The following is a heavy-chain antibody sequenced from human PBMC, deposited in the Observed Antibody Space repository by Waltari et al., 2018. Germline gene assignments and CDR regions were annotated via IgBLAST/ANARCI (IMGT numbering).Heavy chain of an antibody. D-gene: IGHD2-15*01. J-gene: IGHJ4*02. Sequence: QVQLVQSGTEVKKPGASVRVSCKASGYTFIDHYIHWVRQAPGQGLEWRGWMNPNSGGTNDAQKFQCRVTMTRDTSTSTDYMELTRMTSDDTAIYYCARDGGFDFWGQGSLVTVSS. CDR3: ARDGGFDF. CDR2: MNPNSGGT. CDR1: GYTFIDHY. V-gene: IGHV1-2*02.